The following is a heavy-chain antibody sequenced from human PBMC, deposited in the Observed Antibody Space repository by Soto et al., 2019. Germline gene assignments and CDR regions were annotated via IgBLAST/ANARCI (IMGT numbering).Heavy chain of an antibody. D-gene: IGHD3-22*01. CDR2: IIPIFGTA. CDR3: ARGPYYYDSSGYWAYYFDY. V-gene: IGHV1-69*13. Sequence: SVKVSFKASGGAFISYAISWVRQAPGQGLEWMGGIIPIFGTANYAQKFQGRVTITADESTSTAYMELSSLRSADTAVYYCARGPYYYDSSGYWAYYFDYWGQGTLVTVSS. J-gene: IGHJ4*02. CDR1: GGAFISYA.